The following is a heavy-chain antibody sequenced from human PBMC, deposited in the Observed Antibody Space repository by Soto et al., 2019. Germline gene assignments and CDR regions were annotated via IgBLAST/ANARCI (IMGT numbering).Heavy chain of an antibody. CDR2: IIPISGTE. D-gene: IGHD1-7*01. J-gene: IGHJ5*02. CDR3: AILELLIP. Sequence: SVKVFCKSCGRTLNSYAITWVRQAPGPGLAWMGGIIPISGTENYAQKFQGRVTITADESTSPAYMELSSLRSEDTAVYYCAILELLIPWGQGTLVTVSS. CDR1: GRTLNSYA. V-gene: IGHV1-69*13.